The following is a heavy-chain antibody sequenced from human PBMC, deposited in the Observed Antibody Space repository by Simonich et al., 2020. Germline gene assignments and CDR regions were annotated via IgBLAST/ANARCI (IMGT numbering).Heavy chain of an antibody. V-gene: IGHV1-2*02. D-gene: IGHD6-25*01. CDR1: GYTFTGYY. J-gene: IGHJ2*01. CDR3: ARGGLGHWYFDL. CDR2: INPNDGGT. Sequence: QVQLVQSGAEVKKPGASVKVSCKASGYTFTGYYMHWVRQAPGQGLEWMGWINPNDGGTNYAQKFQGRVTMTRDTSISTAYMELSRLRSDDTAMYYCARGGLGHWYFDLWGRGTLVTVSS.